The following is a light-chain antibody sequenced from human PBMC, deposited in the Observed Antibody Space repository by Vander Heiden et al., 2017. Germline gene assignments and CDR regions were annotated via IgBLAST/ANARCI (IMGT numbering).Light chain of an antibody. CDR1: QSITSY. V-gene: IGKV1-39*01. J-gene: IGKJ5*01. CDR2: GAS. CDR3: QAAYGSLA. Sequence: DIQMTQSLSSLSASIGDRVTITCRASQSITSYLNWYQHKPGRAPKLLISGASSLVSGVPSRFSGAGSDTDFSLTINSLEPEDFATYYCQAAYGSLAFGQGTRLEIK.